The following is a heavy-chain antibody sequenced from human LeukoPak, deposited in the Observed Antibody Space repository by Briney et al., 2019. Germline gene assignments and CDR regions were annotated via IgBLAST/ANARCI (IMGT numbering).Heavy chain of an antibody. J-gene: IGHJ4*02. CDR1: GFTFSSYA. CDR2: IPYDGNNK. D-gene: IGHD6-19*01. Sequence: GGSLRLSCAASGFTFSSYAMHWVRQAPGKGLEWVAVIPYDGNNKNYADSVKGRFTISRDNSKNTLYLQMNSLRAEDTAVYYCARDSGRGWSFFDYWGQGTLVTVSS. V-gene: IGHV3-30*04. CDR3: ARDSGRGWSFFDY.